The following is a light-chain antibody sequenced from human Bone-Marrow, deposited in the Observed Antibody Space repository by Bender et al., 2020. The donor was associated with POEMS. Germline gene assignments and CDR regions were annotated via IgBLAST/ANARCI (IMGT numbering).Light chain of an antibody. CDR2: DVS. CDR3: SSYTSSSTVV. V-gene: IGLV2-14*03. J-gene: IGLJ2*01. CDR1: SSDIGDYNF. Sequence: QSALTQPASVSGSPGQSITLSCTGTSSDIGDYNFVSWYQQHPDKAPKLIIYDVSNRPSGVSNRFSGSKSANTASLTISGLQAEDEADYYCSSYTSSSTVVFGGGTKLTVL.